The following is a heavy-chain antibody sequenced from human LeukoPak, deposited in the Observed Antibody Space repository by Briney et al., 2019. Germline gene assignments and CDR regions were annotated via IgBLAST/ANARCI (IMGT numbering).Heavy chain of an antibody. V-gene: IGHV3-30*18. CDR3: AKERDYRVSTSCDY. J-gene: IGHJ4*02. CDR2: ISYDGKVT. CDR1: GFTFSNYG. D-gene: IGHD3-10*01. Sequence: PGGSLRLSCAAFGFTFSNYGIHWGRQAPGKGLEWMAVISYDGKVTYYADSVKGRFTISRDNSKNTLYLQMTSLRGEDTALYYCAKERDYRVSTSCDYWGQGTQVTVSS.